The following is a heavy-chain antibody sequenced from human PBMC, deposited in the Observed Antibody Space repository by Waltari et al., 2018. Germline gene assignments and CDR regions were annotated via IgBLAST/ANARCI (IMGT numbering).Heavy chain of an antibody. CDR3: AKDQRIAVAGIDY. J-gene: IGHJ4*02. Sequence: EVQLLESGGGLVQPGGSLRLSCTASGFTFRSYAMSWVRQAPGKGLEWVSAISVSGGSTYYADSVKGRFTISRDNSKNTLYLQMNSLRAEDTAVYYCAKDQRIAVAGIDYWGQGTLVTVSS. CDR1: GFTFRSYA. V-gene: IGHV3-23*01. D-gene: IGHD6-19*01. CDR2: ISVSGGST.